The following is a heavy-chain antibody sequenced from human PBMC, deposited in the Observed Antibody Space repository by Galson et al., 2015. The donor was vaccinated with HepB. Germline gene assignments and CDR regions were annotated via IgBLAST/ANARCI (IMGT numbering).Heavy chain of an antibody. CDR2: ITSSGGST. CDR1: GFTFSSYG. CDR3: AKDLLGEWFVEILGAGRDY. V-gene: IGHV3-23*01. Sequence: SLRLSCAASGFTFSSYGMTWVRQAPGRGLDWVASITSSGGSTHYAESVQGRFTISRDTSRNTLYLQMNGLRDEDTAVYYCAKDLLGEWFVEILGAGRDYWGLGTLGTVSS. D-gene: IGHD3-10*01. J-gene: IGHJ4*02.